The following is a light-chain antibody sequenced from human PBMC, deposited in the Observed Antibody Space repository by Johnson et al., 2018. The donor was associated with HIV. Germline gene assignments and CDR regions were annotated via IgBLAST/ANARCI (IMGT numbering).Light chain of an antibody. CDR2: ANN. J-gene: IGLJ1*01. V-gene: IGLV1-51*02. CDR3: GTWDNGLSAYV. Sequence: QSVLTQPPSVSAAPGQKVTISCSGSSSNIGNNYVSWYQQLPGTAPKLLIYANNKRPSGIPDRFSGSKSGTSATLGITGLQTGDEGDYYCGTWDNGLSAYVFGTGTKVTVL. CDR1: SSNIGNNY.